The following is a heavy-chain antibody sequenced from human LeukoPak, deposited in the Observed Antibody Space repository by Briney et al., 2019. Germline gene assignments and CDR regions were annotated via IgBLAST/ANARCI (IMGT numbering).Heavy chain of an antibody. CDR2: IYYSGST. Sequence: SETLSLTCTVSGDSISGSNYYWTWIRQSPGKGLEWIGSIYYSGSTYYSPSLKSRVTISVDTSKNQFSLKLSSVTAADTAVYYCARHSSLRSPTTPWGQGTLVTVSS. J-gene: IGHJ5*02. CDR1: GDSISGSNYY. D-gene: IGHD1-7*01. V-gene: IGHV4-39*01. CDR3: ARHSSLRSPTTP.